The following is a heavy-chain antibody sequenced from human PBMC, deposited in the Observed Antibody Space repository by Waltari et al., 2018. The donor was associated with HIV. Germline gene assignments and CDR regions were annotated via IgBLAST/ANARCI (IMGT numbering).Heavy chain of an antibody. CDR1: QFTFSSYN. CDR3: ARGGLGGYYYGMDV. J-gene: IGHJ6*02. D-gene: IGHD1-26*01. CDR2: IHSSSSPI. V-gene: IGHV3-48*01. Sequence: EVQLVESGGGLVQPGGSLRLSCAASQFTFSSYNMNWVRTAPGKGLEWVSYIHSSSSPIYYADSVKGRFTISRDNAKNSLYLQMNSLRAEDTAVYYCARGGLGGYYYGMDVWGQGTTVTVSS.